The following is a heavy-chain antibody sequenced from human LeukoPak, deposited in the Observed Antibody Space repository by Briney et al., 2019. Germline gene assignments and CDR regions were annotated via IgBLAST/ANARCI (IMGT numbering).Heavy chain of an antibody. CDR2: IYYTGII. Sequence: PSETLSLTCTVSGARMSNYYWNWIRQAPGKGPEWIGYIYYTGIINYNPSLRSRLTISVDTSKSQFSMQLSSVTAADTAVYYCATQRLCSSGRCSSWFDPWGQGTLVTVSS. CDR3: ATQRLCSSGRCSSWFDP. V-gene: IGHV4-59*08. J-gene: IGHJ5*02. CDR1: GARMSNYY. D-gene: IGHD2-15*01.